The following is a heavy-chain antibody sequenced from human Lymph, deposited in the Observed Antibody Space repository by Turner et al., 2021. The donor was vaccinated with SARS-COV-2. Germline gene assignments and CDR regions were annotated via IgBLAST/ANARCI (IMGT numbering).Heavy chain of an antibody. CDR1: GFTVSSNY. J-gene: IGHJ5*02. CDR3: ARVYGDYVP. V-gene: IGHV3-66*01. CDR2: IYPGGST. D-gene: IGHD4-17*01. Sequence: ELQLVDSGGGLVHPGGSLRLSCAASGFTVSSNYMTWVRQAPGKGLEWVSLIYPGGSTYYADSVKGRFTISRDNSKNTLYLQMNSLRAEDTAVYYCARVYGDYVPWGQGTLVTVSS.